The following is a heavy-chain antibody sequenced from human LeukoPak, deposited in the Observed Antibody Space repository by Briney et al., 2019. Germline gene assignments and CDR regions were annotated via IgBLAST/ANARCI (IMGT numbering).Heavy chain of an antibody. CDR2: IYTDDSGT. CDR1: GFTFSGYW. Sequence: GGSLRLSCVASGFTFSGYWMNWVRQAPGKGLMWVSRIYTDDSGTSHAASVKGRFTISRDNAKNSLYLQMNSLRAEDTAVYYCARLFCSGGSCKDAFDIWGQGTIVTVSS. V-gene: IGHV3-74*01. J-gene: IGHJ3*02. D-gene: IGHD2-15*01. CDR3: ARLFCSGGSCKDAFDI.